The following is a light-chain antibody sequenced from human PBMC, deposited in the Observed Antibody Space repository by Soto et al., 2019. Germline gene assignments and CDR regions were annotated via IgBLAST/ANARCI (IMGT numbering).Light chain of an antibody. CDR1: QSINKW. V-gene: IGKV1-5*03. Sequence: DIQMTQSPSILSASVGDRVTITCRASQSINKWLAWYQQKPGKAPNLLIYKASNLESGVPSRFSGSASGTEFTLTISGLQPDDSPTYYCQQYNSYSHTFGQGTKVQIK. CDR2: KAS. CDR3: QQYNSYSHT. J-gene: IGKJ2*01.